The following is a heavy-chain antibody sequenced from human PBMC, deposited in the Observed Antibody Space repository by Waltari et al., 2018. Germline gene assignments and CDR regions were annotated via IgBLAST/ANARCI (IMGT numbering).Heavy chain of an antibody. CDR3: AASRGVYWYFDF. CDR1: GFDFYDSA. J-gene: IGHJ2*01. Sequence: EVQLVESGGGLVQPGRSLRLSCAASGFDFYDSAMHWVRQVPGKGMEWVSVVSWSGATVGYADSVNGRFAISRDNAKNSLYLQMNSLRVEDTAFYYCAASRGVYWYFDFWGRGTLVSVSS. V-gene: IGHV3-9*01. CDR2: VSWSGATV. D-gene: IGHD3-16*01.